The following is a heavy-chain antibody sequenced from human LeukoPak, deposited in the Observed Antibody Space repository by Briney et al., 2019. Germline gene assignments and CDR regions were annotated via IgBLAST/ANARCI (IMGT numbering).Heavy chain of an antibody. Sequence: ASVKVSCKASGGTFSSYAISWVRQAPGQGLEWMGRIIPILGIANYAQKFQGRVTITAAKSTSTAYMELSSLRSEDTAVYYCAIPPYCSSTSCYTEWYWFDPWGQGTLVTVSS. CDR3: AIPPYCSSTSCYTEWYWFDP. D-gene: IGHD2-2*02. CDR1: GGTFSSYA. V-gene: IGHV1-69*04. CDR2: IIPILGIA. J-gene: IGHJ5*02.